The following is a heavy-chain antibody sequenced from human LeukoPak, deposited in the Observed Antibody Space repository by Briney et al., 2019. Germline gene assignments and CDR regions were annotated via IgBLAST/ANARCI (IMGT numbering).Heavy chain of an antibody. CDR3: AREPGDSSGWSE. J-gene: IGHJ4*02. V-gene: IGHV3-21*01. CDR2: ISSRSNYI. CDR1: GFTFTSYS. Sequence: PGGSLRLSCAASGFTFTSYSMNWVRQAPGKGLEWVSSISSRSNYIYYADSVKGRLTISRDNAKNSLYLQMNSLRAEDTAVYYCAREPGDSSGWSEWGQGTLVTVSS. D-gene: IGHD6-19*01.